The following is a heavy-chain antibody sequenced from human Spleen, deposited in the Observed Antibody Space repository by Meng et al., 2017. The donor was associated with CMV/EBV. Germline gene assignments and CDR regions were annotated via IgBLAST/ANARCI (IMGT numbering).Heavy chain of an antibody. CDR2: ISAYNGNT. Sequence: ASVKGCCKASGYTFTSYGISWVRQAPGQGLEWMGWISAYNGNTNYAQKLQGRVAMTTDTSTSTAYMELRSLRSDDTAVYYCARRSSSKGARYYYGMDVWGQGTTVTVSS. CDR3: ARRSSSKGARYYYGMDV. J-gene: IGHJ6*02. D-gene: IGHD6-6*01. V-gene: IGHV1-18*01. CDR1: GYTFTSYG.